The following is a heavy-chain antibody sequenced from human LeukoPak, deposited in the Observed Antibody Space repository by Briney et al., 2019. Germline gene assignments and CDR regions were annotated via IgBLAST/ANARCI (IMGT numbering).Heavy chain of an antibody. J-gene: IGHJ4*02. CDR1: GFSFTEHA. D-gene: IGHD1-26*01. CDR2: LTAGGDNV. V-gene: IGHV3-23*01. CDR3: ARGNSGSPLDY. Sequence: GGSLRLSCAASGFSFTEHAMTWVRQTPTKGLEWVSSLTAGGDNVQYADFVEGRFTISRDNSKNTLYLQMSSLRAEDTAVYYCARGNSGSPLDYWGQGTLVTVSS.